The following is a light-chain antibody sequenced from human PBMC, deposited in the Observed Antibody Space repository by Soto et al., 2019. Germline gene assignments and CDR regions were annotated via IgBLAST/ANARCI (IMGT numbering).Light chain of an antibody. V-gene: IGKV1-5*01. CDR2: DAS. CDR3: KQYNNLWT. J-gene: IGKJ1*01. Sequence: DIHMIQSPSTLSASVGDRVTITCRASQSISSWLAWYQQKPGKAPRLLIYDASYLERGVPSRFSGSGSGTEFTLTISDLQPDDLATYYCKQYNNLWTFGPGTNVDI. CDR1: QSISSW.